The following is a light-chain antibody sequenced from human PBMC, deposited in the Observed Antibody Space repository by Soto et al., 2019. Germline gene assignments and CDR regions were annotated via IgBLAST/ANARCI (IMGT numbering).Light chain of an antibody. V-gene: IGKV2-30*01. CDR2: KVS. J-gene: IGKJ2*01. CDR1: QTLVYSNGNTY. CDR3: MQGTHWPYT. Sequence: DVVMTQSPLSLPVTLGQPASISCRSSQTLVYSNGNTYLAWFQQRPGQAPRRLIYKVSNRDSGVPDRLSGSGSGPDFTLKISRVEAEDVGVYYCMQGTHWPYTFGQGTKLEIK.